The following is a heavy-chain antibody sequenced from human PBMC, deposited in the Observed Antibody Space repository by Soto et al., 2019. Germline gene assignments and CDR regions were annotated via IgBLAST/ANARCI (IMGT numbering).Heavy chain of an antibody. Sequence: QVQLVESGGGVVQPGRSLRLSCAASGFTFSTYGMHWVRQAPGKGLEWVAVIWYDGSNKYYADSVKGRFTISRDNSKNTLYLQMNSLRAEDTAVYYCSRDQGRVYSYGFDYWGQGTLVTVSS. CDR1: GFTFSTYG. V-gene: IGHV3-33*01. CDR3: SRDQGRVYSYGFDY. CDR2: IWYDGSNK. D-gene: IGHD5-18*01. J-gene: IGHJ4*02.